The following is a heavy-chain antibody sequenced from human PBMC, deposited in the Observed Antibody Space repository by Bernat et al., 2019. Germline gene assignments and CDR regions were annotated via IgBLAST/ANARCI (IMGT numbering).Heavy chain of an antibody. CDR1: GFSFSSYD. CDR2: IWSDGSNK. CDR3: ARGSATTGSYLSFFDY. V-gene: IGHV3-33*01. D-gene: IGHD3-9*01. J-gene: IGHJ4*02. Sequence: QVQLVESGGGVVQPGRSLRLSCAASGFSFSSYDMHWVRQDPDKGLEWVAVIWSDGSNKYYPDSVKGRFPISRDNSKNTLFLQMNSLRAEDTALYYCARGSATTGSYLSFFDYWGQGTQVTVSS.